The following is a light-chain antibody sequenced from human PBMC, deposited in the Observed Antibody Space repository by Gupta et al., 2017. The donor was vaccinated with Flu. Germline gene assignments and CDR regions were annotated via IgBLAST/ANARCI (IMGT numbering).Light chain of an antibody. V-gene: IGLV1-40*01. CDR2: DTS. J-gene: IGLJ3*02. CDR1: SSNIGAGYN. Sequence: QPVLTQPPSVSGAPGQRVTISCTGSSSNIGAGYNVHWYQQVPGTSPKVLIYDTSSRPSGVPDRCSGSKSGTSASLAITGLRAEDEAHYDCHSYDSGLSGSVFGGGTKVTVL. CDR3: HSYDSGLSGSV.